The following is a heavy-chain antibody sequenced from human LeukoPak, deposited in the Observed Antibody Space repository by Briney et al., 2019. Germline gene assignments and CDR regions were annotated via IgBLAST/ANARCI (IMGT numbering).Heavy chain of an antibody. CDR3: AKTTSGYFYDAFDI. Sequence: HPGGSLRLSCAASGFTFDDYTMHWVRQAPGKGLEWVSGISWNSCSIAYADSVKGRFTISRDNAKNSLYLQMNSLRAEDLALYYCAKTTSGYFYDAFDIWGQGTMVTVSS. V-gene: IGHV3-9*03. CDR2: ISWNSCSI. D-gene: IGHD3-22*01. J-gene: IGHJ3*02. CDR1: GFTFDDYT.